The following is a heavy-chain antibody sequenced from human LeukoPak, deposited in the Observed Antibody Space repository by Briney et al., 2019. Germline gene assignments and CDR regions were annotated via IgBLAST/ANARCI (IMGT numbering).Heavy chain of an antibody. CDR2: MYYSGST. Sequence: PSETLSLTCTVSGGSISSSTYYWGWIRQPPGKGLEWIGYMYYSGSTYYNPSLKSRVTISVDTSKNQFSLKLSSVTAADTAVYYCARVHWGSGSYYDYWGQGTLVTVSS. CDR3: ARVHWGSGSYYDY. D-gene: IGHD1-26*01. J-gene: IGHJ4*02. CDR1: GGSISSSTYY. V-gene: IGHV4-39*07.